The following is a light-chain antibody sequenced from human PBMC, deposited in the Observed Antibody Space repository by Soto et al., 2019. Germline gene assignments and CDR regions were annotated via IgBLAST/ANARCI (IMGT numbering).Light chain of an antibody. V-gene: IGLV1-44*01. Sequence: QSVLTQPPSASGTPGQRVTISCSGSSSNIGSNVVNWYQQLPGTAPKLLIYGFNQRPSGVPDRFSGSKSGTSASLAISGLQSDDEATYYCAAWDGSLNGVVFGGGTKVTVL. CDR2: GFN. CDR1: SSNIGSNV. CDR3: AAWDGSLNGVV. J-gene: IGLJ2*01.